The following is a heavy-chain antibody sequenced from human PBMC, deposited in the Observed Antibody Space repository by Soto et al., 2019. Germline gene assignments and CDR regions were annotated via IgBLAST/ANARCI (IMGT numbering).Heavy chain of an antibody. J-gene: IGHJ2*01. CDR2: IGPYNGNT. V-gene: IGHV1-18*01. CDR3: ARCYCSVGSCYTCWHFDL. Sequence: QVQLVQSGAEVKKPGASVKVSRKASGYTFNNYGISWVRQAPGQGLEWMGWIGPYNGNTDHAQNFQCRVTMTTDTSTNTAYMELRSLRSDDTALYYCARCYCSVGSCYTCWHFDLWGRGTLVTVSS. CDR1: GYTFNNYG. D-gene: IGHD2-15*01.